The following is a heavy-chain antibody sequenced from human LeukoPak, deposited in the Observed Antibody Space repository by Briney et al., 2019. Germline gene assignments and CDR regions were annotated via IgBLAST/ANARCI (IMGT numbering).Heavy chain of an antibody. CDR3: ARIGYCSSTSCYEVSDY. V-gene: IGHV1-2*02. CDR2: INPNSGGT. CDR1: GYTFTGYY. D-gene: IGHD2-2*03. J-gene: IGHJ4*02. Sequence: ASVKVSCKASGYTFTGYYMHWVRQAPGQGLEWMGWINPNSGGTNYAQEFQGRVTMTRDTSISTAYMELSRLRSDDTAVYYCARIGYCSSTSCYEVSDYWGQGTLVTVSS.